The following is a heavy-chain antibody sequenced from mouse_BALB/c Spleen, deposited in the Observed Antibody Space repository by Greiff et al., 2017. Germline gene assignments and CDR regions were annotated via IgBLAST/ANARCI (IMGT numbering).Heavy chain of an antibody. CDR3: ARRETARATYYFDY. D-gene: IGHD3-2*01. CDR1: GYTFTSYW. CDR2: IYPGDGDT. Sequence: QVQLQQSGAELARPGASVKLSCKASGYTFTSYWMQWVKQRPGQGLEWIGAIYPGDGDTRYTQKFKGKATLTADKSSSTAYMQLSSLASEDSAVYYCARRETARATYYFDYWGQGTTLTVSS. J-gene: IGHJ2*01. V-gene: IGHV1-87*01.